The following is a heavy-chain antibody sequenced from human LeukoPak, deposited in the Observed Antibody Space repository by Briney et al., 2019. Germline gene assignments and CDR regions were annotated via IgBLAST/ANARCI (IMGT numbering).Heavy chain of an antibody. CDR3: AKDSPGLGIVFDS. CDR1: GFTLSTYS. J-gene: IGHJ4*02. CDR2: ITAGGGNK. V-gene: IGHV3-23*01. Sequence: PGGSLRLSCAASGFTLSTYSMSWVRQAPGKGLEWVSTITAGGGNKDYADSVKGRFTISRDNSKNTVYLQMNSLRAEDTAVYYCAKDSPGLGIVFDSWGQGTLVTVSS. D-gene: IGHD1-26*01.